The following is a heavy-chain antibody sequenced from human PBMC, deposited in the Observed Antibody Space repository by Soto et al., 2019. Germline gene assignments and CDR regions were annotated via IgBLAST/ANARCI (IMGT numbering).Heavy chain of an antibody. J-gene: IGHJ4*02. V-gene: IGHV4-59*01. CDR2: VYNSGST. Sequence: LSLTCTVSGGSISSNYWTWIRQPPGKGLEWIGYVYNSGSTNYNPSLKSRVTISEDTSKSQFSLKVNSMTAAETAVYYCARYRREAVAGYTLDNWGQGILVTVSS. CDR3: ARYRREAVAGYTLDN. CDR1: GGSISSNY. D-gene: IGHD6-13*01.